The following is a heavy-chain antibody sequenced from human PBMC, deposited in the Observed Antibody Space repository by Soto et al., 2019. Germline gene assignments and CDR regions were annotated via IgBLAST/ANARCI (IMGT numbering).Heavy chain of an antibody. V-gene: IGHV3-72*01. Sequence: EVQLVESGGGLVQPGGSLRLSCATSGFTFSDYYMEWVRQAPGKGLEWVARSRNKDNSYTTEYAASAKGRFTISREDSKNSLYLQMNSLKAEATAVYYCVRTLPLMDFWGQGTTVTVSS. CDR3: VRTLPLMDF. CDR1: GFTFSDYY. J-gene: IGHJ6*02. CDR2: SRNKDNSYTT.